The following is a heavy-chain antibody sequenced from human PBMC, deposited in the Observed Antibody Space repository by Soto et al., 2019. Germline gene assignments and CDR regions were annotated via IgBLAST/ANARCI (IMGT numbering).Heavy chain of an antibody. Sequence: PGGSLRLSCTASGFTFSSSAMSWVRQAPGKGLEWVSALTGSGGHTFYADSVKGRFTISRDNSKNTVYLHLNNLRAEDTAIYYCAKPASLIYFDFWGRGTLVTVSS. CDR2: LTGSGGHT. CDR3: AKPASLIYFDF. V-gene: IGHV3-23*01. CDR1: GFTFSSSA. J-gene: IGHJ4*02. D-gene: IGHD2-21*01.